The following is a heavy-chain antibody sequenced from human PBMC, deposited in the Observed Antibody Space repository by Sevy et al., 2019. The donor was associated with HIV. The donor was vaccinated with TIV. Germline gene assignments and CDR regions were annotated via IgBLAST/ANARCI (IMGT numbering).Heavy chain of an antibody. J-gene: IGHJ4*02. V-gene: IGHV5-51*01. CDR1: GYTFSNYW. CDR3: ARYPIVVVPAAEYYFDY. CDR2: IYPGDSDT. D-gene: IGHD2-2*01. Sequence: GESLKISCKGSGYTFSNYWIGWVRQMPGKGLEWMGDIYPGDSDTRDSPSFQGQVNIAADKSSRTAYLQWSSLKTSDIDIYYCARYPIVVVPAAEYYFDYWGQGTLVTVSS.